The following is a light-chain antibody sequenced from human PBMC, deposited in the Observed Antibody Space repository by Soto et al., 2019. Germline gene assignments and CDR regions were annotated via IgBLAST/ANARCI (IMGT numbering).Light chain of an antibody. J-gene: IGLJ1*01. Sequence: QSALTQPPSASGSPGQSVTISCTGTSSDVGGYDYVSWYQQHPGKAPELIIYEVNKRPSGVPDRFSGSKFGNTASLTVSGLQAEDEADYYCNSYSGSNNFVVFGTGTTVTVL. CDR1: SSDVGGYDY. V-gene: IGLV2-8*01. CDR3: NSYSGSNNFVV. CDR2: EVN.